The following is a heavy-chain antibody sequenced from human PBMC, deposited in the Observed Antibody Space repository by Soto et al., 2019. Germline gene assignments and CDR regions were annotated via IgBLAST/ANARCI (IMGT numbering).Heavy chain of an antibody. CDR2: IYYSGST. CDR3: ARQDPGMVYSSGMAV. Sequence: SETLSLTCTVSGGFISSYYWRWIRQPPGKGLEWIGYIYYSGSTNYNPSLKSRVTISVDTSKNQFSLKLSSVTAADTAVYYCARQDPGMVYSSGMAVWGHVTTVTVS. D-gene: IGHD5-18*01. J-gene: IGHJ6*02. CDR1: GGFISSYY. V-gene: IGHV4-59*08.